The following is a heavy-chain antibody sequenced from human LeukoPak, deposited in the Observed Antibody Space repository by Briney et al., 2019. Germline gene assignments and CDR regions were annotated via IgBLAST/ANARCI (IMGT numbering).Heavy chain of an antibody. CDR1: GYTFTSYG. Sequence: ASVKVSCKASGYTFTSYGISWVRQAPGQGLEWMGWISAHNGNTNYAQKLQGRVAMTTDTSTSTAYMELRSLRSDDTAVYYCARDHPQVLPVPYSPGYYFDYWGQGTLVTVSS. V-gene: IGHV1-18*01. CDR2: ISAHNGNT. D-gene: IGHD1-14*01. J-gene: IGHJ4*02. CDR3: ARDHPQVLPVPYSPGYYFDY.